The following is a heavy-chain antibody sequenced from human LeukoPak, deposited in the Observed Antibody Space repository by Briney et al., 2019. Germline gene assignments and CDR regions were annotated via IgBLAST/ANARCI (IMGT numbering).Heavy chain of an antibody. CDR2: INHSGST. CDR3: ARPAYRGSYYDAFDI. CDR1: GGSFSGYY. J-gene: IGHJ3*02. Sequence: SETLSLTCAVYGGSFSGYYWSWIRQPPGKGLEWIGEINHSGSTNYNPSLKSRVTISVDTSKNKFSLKLNSVTAADTAVYYCARPAYRGSYYDAFDIWGQGTMVTVSS. D-gene: IGHD1-26*01. V-gene: IGHV4-34*01.